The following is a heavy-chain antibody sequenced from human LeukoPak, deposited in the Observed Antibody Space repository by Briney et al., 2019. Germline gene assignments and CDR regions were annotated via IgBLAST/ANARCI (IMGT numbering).Heavy chain of an antibody. D-gene: IGHD1-7*01. J-gene: IGHJ4*02. CDR2: IYYSGST. Sequence: PSETLSLTCAVSGGSISSYYWSWSRQPPGKGLEWIGYIYYSGSTKYNPSLKSRVTISVDASKTQFSLKLNSVTAADTAVYYCARGSRELYYFDYWGQGTLVTVSS. V-gene: IGHV4-59*01. CDR1: GGSISSYY. CDR3: ARGSRELYYFDY.